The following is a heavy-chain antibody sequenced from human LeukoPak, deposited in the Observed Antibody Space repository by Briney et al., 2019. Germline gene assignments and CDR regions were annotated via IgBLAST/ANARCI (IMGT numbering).Heavy chain of an antibody. CDR1: GLTFSSYA. D-gene: IGHD3-22*01. CDR3: AKVLRRITMIVVVIKEYYYYGMDV. CDR2: ISGSGGST. J-gene: IGHJ6*02. V-gene: IGHV3-23*01. Sequence: GGSLGLSCAVSGLTFSSYAMSWVRQAPGKGLEWVSAISGSGGSTYYADSVKGRFTISRDNSKNTLYLQMNSLRAEDTAVYYCAKVLRRITMIVVVIKEYYYYGMDVWGQGTTVTVSS.